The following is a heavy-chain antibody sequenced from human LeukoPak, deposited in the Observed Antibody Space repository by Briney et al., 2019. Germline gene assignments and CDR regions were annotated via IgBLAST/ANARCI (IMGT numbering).Heavy chain of an antibody. CDR3: ARDLGYSSSWYQRGYYFDY. Sequence: ASVKVSSKASGYTFTSYGISWVRQAPGQGLEWMGWISAYNGNTNYAQKLQGRVTMTTDTSTSTAYMELRSLRSDDTAVYYCARDLGYSSSWYQRGYYFDYWGQGTLVTASS. J-gene: IGHJ4*02. CDR1: GYTFTSYG. D-gene: IGHD6-13*01. CDR2: ISAYNGNT. V-gene: IGHV1-18*01.